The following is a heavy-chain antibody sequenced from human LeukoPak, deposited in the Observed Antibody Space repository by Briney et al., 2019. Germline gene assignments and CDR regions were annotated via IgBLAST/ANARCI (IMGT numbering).Heavy chain of an antibody. D-gene: IGHD3-22*01. Sequence: GASVKVSCKASGYSFTSNYIHWVRQAPGQGLEWMGMIYPRDGSTNYAQKFQGRVTITADESTSTAYMELSSLRSEDTAVYYCARGWDHDSDGRPTAYVYWGQGTLVTVSS. J-gene: IGHJ4*02. CDR3: ARGWDHDSDGRPTAYVY. CDR1: GYSFTSNY. V-gene: IGHV1-46*01. CDR2: IYPRDGST.